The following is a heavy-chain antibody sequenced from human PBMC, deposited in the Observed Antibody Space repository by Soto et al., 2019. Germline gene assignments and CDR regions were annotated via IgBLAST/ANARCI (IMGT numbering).Heavy chain of an antibody. J-gene: IGHJ6*02. CDR2: IYPGDSDT. D-gene: IGHD4-17*01. Sequence: PGESRKISCKGSGYSFTSYWIGWVRQMPGKGLEWMGIIYPGDSDTRYSPSFQGQVTISADKSISTAYLQWSSLKASDTAMYYCARGTVYYYYGMDVWGQGNTVTVFS. V-gene: IGHV5-51*01. CDR1: GYSFTSYW. CDR3: ARGTVYYYYGMDV.